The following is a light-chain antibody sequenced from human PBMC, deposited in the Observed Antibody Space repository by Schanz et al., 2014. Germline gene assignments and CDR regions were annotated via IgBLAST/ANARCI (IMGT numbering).Light chain of an antibody. J-gene: IGKJ1*01. Sequence: DIQMTQSPSALSASVGDRVNITCRASQSITNWLAWYQQKPGKAPKLLIYDDSSLESGVPSRFSGSGSGTEFTLTISSLQPDDFATYYCQHYNTYSGTFGQGTRVEIK. CDR3: QHYNTYSGT. CDR2: DDS. CDR1: QSITNW. V-gene: IGKV1-5*01.